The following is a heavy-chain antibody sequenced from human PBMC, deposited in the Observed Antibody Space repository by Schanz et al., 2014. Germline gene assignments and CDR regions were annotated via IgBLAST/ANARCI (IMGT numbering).Heavy chain of an antibody. CDR1: GFTFRDYQ. CDR2: SYIGGDT. J-gene: IGHJ4*02. CDR3: ARGENLDILTG. Sequence: EVQLVESGGGLVQPGGSLRLSCTASGFTFRDYQMTWIRQAPGKGLEWVSVSYIGGDTYYADSVKGRFIISRDNSKNTLYLQMNSLRREDTAVYFCARGENLDILTGWGQGTLVTVSS. D-gene: IGHD3-9*01. V-gene: IGHV3-66*01.